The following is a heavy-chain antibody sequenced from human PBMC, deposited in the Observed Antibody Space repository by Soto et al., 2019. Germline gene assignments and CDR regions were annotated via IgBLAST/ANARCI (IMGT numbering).Heavy chain of an antibody. CDR3: ASWAYGSSWSHASSNWFDP. J-gene: IGHJ5*02. CDR1: GGSFSGYY. V-gene: IGHV4-34*01. Sequence: KPSETLSLTCAVYGGSFSGYYWSWIRQPPGKGLEWIGEINHSGSTNYNPSLKSRVTISVDTSKNQFSLKLSSVTAADTAVYYCASWAYGSSWSHASSNWFDPWGQGTLVTVSS. D-gene: IGHD6-13*01. CDR2: INHSGST.